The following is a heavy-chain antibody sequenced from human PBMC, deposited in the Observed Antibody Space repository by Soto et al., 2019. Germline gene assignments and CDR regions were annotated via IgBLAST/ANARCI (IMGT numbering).Heavy chain of an antibody. V-gene: IGHV3-30*18. J-gene: IGHJ4*02. D-gene: IGHD5-18*01. CDR2: IAYDGSNK. CDR3: AKDIVRYTYGACDY. Sequence: QVQLVESGGAVVQPGKSLRLSCAASGFTFSSYGMYWVRQAPGKGLEWVAAIAYDGSNKYHADSVKGRFTISRDNSKNTLYLQMNSLRVEDTAVYYCAKDIVRYTYGACDYWGQGALVIVSS. CDR1: GFTFSSYG.